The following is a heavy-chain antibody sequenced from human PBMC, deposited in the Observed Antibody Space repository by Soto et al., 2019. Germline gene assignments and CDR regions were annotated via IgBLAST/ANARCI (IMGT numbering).Heavy chain of an antibody. V-gene: IGHV3-30-3*01. D-gene: IGHD3-22*01. J-gene: IGHJ4*02. CDR1: GFTFSSYA. CDR3: ASLPQDYYDSSGYDGSVDY. CDR2: ISYDGSNK. Sequence: ESGGGVVQPGRSLRLSCAASGFTFSSYAMHWVRQAPGKGLEWVAVISYDGSNKYYADSVKGRFTISRDNSKNTLYLQMNSLRAEDTAVYYCASLPQDYYDSSGYDGSVDYWGQGTLVTVS.